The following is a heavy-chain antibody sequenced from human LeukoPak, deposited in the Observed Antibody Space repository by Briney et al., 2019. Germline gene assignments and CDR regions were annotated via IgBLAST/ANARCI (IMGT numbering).Heavy chain of an antibody. V-gene: IGHV1-69*02. CDR3: ARADCGGDCYNP. J-gene: IGHJ5*02. Sequence: GASVKVSCKASGGTFSSYTISWVRQAPGQGLEWMGGIIPILGIANYAQKFQGRVTITADKSTSTAYMELSSLRSEDTAVYYCARADCGGDCYNPWGQGTLVTVSS. D-gene: IGHD2-21*01. CDR2: IIPILGIA. CDR1: GGTFSSYT.